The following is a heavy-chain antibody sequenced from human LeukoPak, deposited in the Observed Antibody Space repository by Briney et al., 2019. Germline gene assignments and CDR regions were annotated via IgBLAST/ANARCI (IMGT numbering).Heavy chain of an antibody. D-gene: IGHD6-13*01. CDR3: ARGQNGYSSSWPPEY. Sequence: SETLSLTCTVSGGSISSRSYYWGWIRQPPGKGLEWIGSIYYSGSTYYNPSLKSRVTISVDTSKNQFSLKLSSVTAADTAVYYCARGQNGYSSSWPPEYWGQGTLVTVSS. V-gene: IGHV4-39*07. J-gene: IGHJ4*02. CDR1: GGSISSRSYY. CDR2: IYYSGST.